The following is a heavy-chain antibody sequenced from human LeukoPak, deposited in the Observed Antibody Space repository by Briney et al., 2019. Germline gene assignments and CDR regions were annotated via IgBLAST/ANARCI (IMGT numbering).Heavy chain of an antibody. D-gene: IGHD1-14*01. CDR1: GGSINSNY. V-gene: IGHV4-59*01. Sequence: PSKTLSLTCTVSGGSINSNYWSWIRQPPEKGLEWIGYISYSGSTNYNPSLKSRVTISLDTSKSQFSLNLNSVTAADTAVYYCARGRQAGNTGYYFDYWGQGTLVTVSS. CDR3: ARGRQAGNTGYYFDY. J-gene: IGHJ4*02. CDR2: ISYSGST.